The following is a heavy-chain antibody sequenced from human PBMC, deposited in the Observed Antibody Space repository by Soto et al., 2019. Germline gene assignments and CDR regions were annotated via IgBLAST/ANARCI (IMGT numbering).Heavy chain of an antibody. D-gene: IGHD3-10*01. CDR3: TTDRWFGELSYYYYYGMDV. CDR1: GFTFSNAW. J-gene: IGHJ6*02. Sequence: GGSLRLSCAASGFTFSNAWMNWVRQAPGKGLEWVGRIKSKTDGGTTDYAAPVKGRFTISRDDSKNTLYLQMNSLKTEDTAVYYCTTDRWFGELSYYYYYGMDVWGQGTTVTVSS. V-gene: IGHV3-15*07. CDR2: IKSKTDGGTT.